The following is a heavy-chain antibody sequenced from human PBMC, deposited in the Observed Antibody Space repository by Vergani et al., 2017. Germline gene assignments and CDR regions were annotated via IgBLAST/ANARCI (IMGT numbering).Heavy chain of an antibody. J-gene: IGHJ6*03. CDR2: MNPNSGNT. CDR3: ARGHRYYYDSSGYSYYYYYYMDV. D-gene: IGHD3-22*01. CDR1: GYTFTSYD. V-gene: IGHV1-8*01. Sequence: QVQLVQSGAEVKKPGASVKVSCKASGYTFTSYDINWVRQATGQGLEWMGWMNPNSGNTGYAQKFQGRVTMTRNTSISTAYMELSSLRSEDTAVYYCARGHRYYYDSSGYSYYYYYYMDVWGKGTTVTVSS.